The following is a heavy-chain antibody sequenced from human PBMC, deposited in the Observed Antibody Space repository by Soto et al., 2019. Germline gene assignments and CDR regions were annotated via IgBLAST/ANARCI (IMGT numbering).Heavy chain of an antibody. CDR2: VHDSWGS. CDR3: ARGGNVVGSWPTNYGMDV. D-gene: IGHD6-13*01. J-gene: IGHJ6*02. CDR1: GGSISSYY. Sequence: SETLSLTCTVSGGSISSYYWSWIRQPPGKGLEWIGYVHDSWGSHYNPSLKSRVAISLDTSKSQFSLKLTSVTATDTAVYYCARGGNVVGSWPTNYGMDVWGQGTTVTVAS. V-gene: IGHV4-59*08.